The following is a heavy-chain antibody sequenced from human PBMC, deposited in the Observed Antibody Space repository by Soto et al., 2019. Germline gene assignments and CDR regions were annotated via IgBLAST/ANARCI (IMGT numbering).Heavy chain of an antibody. CDR1: GFTFSHYG. Sequence: QVQLVESGGGVVQPGRSLRLSCAASGFTFSHYGMEWVRQAPGKGLEWVAGISFDGSIKHYVDSVKGRFTISSDNYKGTLSLQMNSLRAEDTAMYFCAKDDSEYSNYWSSFDYWGQGTLVAVSS. CDR3: AKDDSEYSNYWSSFDY. V-gene: IGHV3-30*18. D-gene: IGHD4-4*01. CDR2: ISFDGSIK. J-gene: IGHJ4*02.